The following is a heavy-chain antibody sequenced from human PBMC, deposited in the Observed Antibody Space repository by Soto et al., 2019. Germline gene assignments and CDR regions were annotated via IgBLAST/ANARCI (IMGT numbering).Heavy chain of an antibody. V-gene: IGHV3-21*01. CDR3: AREETAWPLAYGLDV. CDR2: IGTRGDI. J-gene: IGHJ6*02. Sequence: GGALRLSCAVSGFTLSRYSMNWVRQAPVKGLEWVSSIGTRGDIYYADSVKGRFTISRDNARNSLSLQMDSLRVEDTVVYYCAREETAWPLAYGLDVWGQGTTVTVSS. CDR1: GFTLSRYS. D-gene: IGHD2-21*02.